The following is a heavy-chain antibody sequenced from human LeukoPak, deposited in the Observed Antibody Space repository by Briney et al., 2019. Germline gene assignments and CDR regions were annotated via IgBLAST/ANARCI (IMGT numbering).Heavy chain of an antibody. Sequence: GGSLRLSCAASGFTFSSYSMHWVRQAPGKGLEWVAVISNDGSIKYYADSVKGRFTISRDNSKDTLYLQMNSLRAEDTAVYYCARGQGLKGAFDIWGQGTVVTVSS. CDR1: GFTFSSYS. J-gene: IGHJ3*02. CDR3: ARGQGLKGAFDI. CDR2: ISNDGSIK. V-gene: IGHV3-30-3*01.